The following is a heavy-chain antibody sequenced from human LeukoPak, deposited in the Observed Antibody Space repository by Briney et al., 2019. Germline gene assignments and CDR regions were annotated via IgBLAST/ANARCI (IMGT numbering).Heavy chain of an antibody. V-gene: IGHV1-18*01. J-gene: IGHJ4*02. CDR2: ISGYDGNT. CDR3: ARTVTTSSYYFDY. Sequence: ASVKVPCKASGYTFTTYGVSWVRQAPGQGLEWMGWISGYDGNTNYAQKLRGRVTMTTDTSTSTAYMDLRSLRSDDTALYYCARTVTTSSYYFDYWGQGTLVTVSS. D-gene: IGHD4-17*01. CDR1: GYTFTTYG.